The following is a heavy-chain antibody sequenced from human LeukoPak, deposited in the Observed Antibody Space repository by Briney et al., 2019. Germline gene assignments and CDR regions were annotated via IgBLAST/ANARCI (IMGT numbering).Heavy chain of an antibody. CDR3: ARAPYYYASSGYYYHDAFDV. Sequence: PGGSLRLSCAASGFTFSSYYMTWVRQAPGKGREWVANIKQDGSEKYYVDSVKGRFTISRDNAKNSLYLQMNSLRAEATAVYYCARAPYYYASSGYYYHDAFDVWGQGTMVTVSS. CDR2: IKQDGSEK. D-gene: IGHD3-22*01. J-gene: IGHJ3*01. V-gene: IGHV3-7*01. CDR1: GFTFSSYY.